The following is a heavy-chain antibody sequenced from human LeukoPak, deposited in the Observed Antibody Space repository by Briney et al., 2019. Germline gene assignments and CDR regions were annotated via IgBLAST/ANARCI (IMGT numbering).Heavy chain of an antibody. CDR1: GFTFSSYS. CDR2: ISSSSSYI. J-gene: IGHJ4*02. Sequence: TGGSLRLSCAASGFTFSSYSMNRVRQAPGKGLEWVSSISSSSSYIYYADSVKGRFTISRDNAKNSLYLQMNSLRAEDTAVYYCARAISSGDFDYWGQGTLVTVSS. D-gene: IGHD6-19*01. V-gene: IGHV3-21*01. CDR3: ARAISSGDFDY.